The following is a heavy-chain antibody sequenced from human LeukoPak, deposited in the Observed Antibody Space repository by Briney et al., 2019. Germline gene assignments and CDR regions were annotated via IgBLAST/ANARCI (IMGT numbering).Heavy chain of an antibody. J-gene: IGHJ4*02. Sequence: SETLSLTCTVSGGSISSSSYYWGWIRQPPGKGLEWIGSIYYSGSTYYNPSLKSRVTISVDTSKNQFSLKLSSVTAADTAVYYCASLTYYYGSGSYYEDYWGQGTLVTVSS. D-gene: IGHD3-10*01. CDR3: ASLTYYYGSGSYYEDY. CDR1: GGSISSSSYY. CDR2: IYYSGST. V-gene: IGHV4-39*07.